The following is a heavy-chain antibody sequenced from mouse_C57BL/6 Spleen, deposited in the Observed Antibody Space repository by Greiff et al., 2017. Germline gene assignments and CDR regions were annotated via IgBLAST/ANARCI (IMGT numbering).Heavy chain of an antibody. J-gene: IGHJ2*01. CDR3: ARWGYYGSSLYYFDY. Sequence: VQLQQSGAELARPGASVKLSCKASGYTFTSYGISWVKQRTGQGLEWIGEIYPRSGNTYYNEKFKGKATLTADKSSSTAYMELRSLTSEDSAVXFCARWGYYGSSLYYFDYWGQGTTLTVSS. D-gene: IGHD1-1*01. V-gene: IGHV1-81*01. CDR2: IYPRSGNT. CDR1: GYTFTSYG.